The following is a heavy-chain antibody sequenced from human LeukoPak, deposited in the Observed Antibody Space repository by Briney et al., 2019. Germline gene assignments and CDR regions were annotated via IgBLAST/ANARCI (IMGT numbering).Heavy chain of an antibody. Sequence: PSETLSLTCTLSGDSISGYYWSWPRQPPGKGLEWIGNIYYSGTTNHNPPLKSRVTISVDTSKNQFSLKLSSVTAADTATYYCARGGSYHGYWGQGTLVTVSS. CDR1: GDSISGYY. J-gene: IGHJ4*02. CDR2: IYYSGTT. V-gene: IGHV4-59*01. D-gene: IGHD1-26*01. CDR3: ARGGSYHGY.